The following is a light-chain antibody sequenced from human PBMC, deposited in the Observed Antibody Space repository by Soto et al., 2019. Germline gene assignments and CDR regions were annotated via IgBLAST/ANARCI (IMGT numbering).Light chain of an antibody. CDR1: SGHSSYI. CDR2: LEGSGSY. Sequence: QPVLTQSSPASASLGSSVKLTCTLSSGHSSYIIAWHQQQPGKAPRYLMKLEGSGSYNKGSGVPDRFSGSSSGADRYLTISNLQSEDEADYYCETWDSNTHVFGTRTKVTVL. V-gene: IGLV4-60*03. CDR3: ETWDSNTHV. J-gene: IGLJ1*01.